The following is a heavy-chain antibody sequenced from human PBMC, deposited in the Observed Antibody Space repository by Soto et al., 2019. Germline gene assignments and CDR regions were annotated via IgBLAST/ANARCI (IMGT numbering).Heavy chain of an antibody. CDR1: GFTFSSYG. D-gene: IGHD3-22*01. J-gene: IGHJ3*02. Sequence: QVQLVESGGGVVQPGRSLRLSCAASGFTFSSYGMHWVRQAPGKGLGWVAVIWYDGSNKYYADSVKGRFTISRDNSKNTLYLQMNSLRAEDTAVYYCARGDYDSNGAFDIWGQGTMVTVSS. CDR3: ARGDYDSNGAFDI. CDR2: IWYDGSNK. V-gene: IGHV3-33*01.